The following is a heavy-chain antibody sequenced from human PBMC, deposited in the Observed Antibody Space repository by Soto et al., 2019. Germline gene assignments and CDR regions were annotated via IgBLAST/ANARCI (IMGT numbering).Heavy chain of an antibody. CDR3: ARGENWNYGTFDY. J-gene: IGHJ4*02. Sequence: SFSGYYCSWIRQPPGKGLEWIGEIHHSGSTNYNPSLKSRVTISVDTSKNQFSLKLSSVTAADTAVYYCARGENWNYGTFDYWGQGTLVTVSS. D-gene: IGHD1-7*01. CDR1: SFSGYY. CDR2: IHHSGST. V-gene: IGHV4-34*01.